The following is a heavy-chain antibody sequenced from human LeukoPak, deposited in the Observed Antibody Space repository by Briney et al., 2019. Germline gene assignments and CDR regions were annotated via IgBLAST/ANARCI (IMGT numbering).Heavy chain of an antibody. CDR3: ARSHGGITIRNWFDP. V-gene: IGHV1-2*02. Sequence: EASVKVSCKASGYTFTSYGISWVRQAPGQGLEWMGWINPNSGGTNYAQKFQGRVTVTRDTSISTAYMELSRLRSDDTAVYYCARSHGGITIRNWFDPWGQGTLVTVSS. D-gene: IGHD3-3*01. CDR2: INPNSGGT. J-gene: IGHJ5*02. CDR1: GYTFTSYG.